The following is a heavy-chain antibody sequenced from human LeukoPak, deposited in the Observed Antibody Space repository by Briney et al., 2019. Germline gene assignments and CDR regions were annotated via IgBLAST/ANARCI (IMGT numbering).Heavy chain of an antibody. V-gene: IGHV4-59*01. J-gene: IGHJ5*02. CDR2: IFYSGST. D-gene: IGHD3-22*01. CDR3: ATESQNYYDSSGQNWFDP. CDR1: GGSISSYY. Sequence: SETLSLTCTVSGGSISSYYWSWIRQPPGKGLEWIGYIFYSGSTNYNPSLKGRVTISVDTSKNQFSLKLSSLTAADTVVYSCATESQNYYDSSGQNWFDPWGQGTLVTVSS.